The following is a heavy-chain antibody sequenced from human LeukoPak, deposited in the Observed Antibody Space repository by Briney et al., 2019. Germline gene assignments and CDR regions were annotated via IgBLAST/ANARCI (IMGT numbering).Heavy chain of an antibody. D-gene: IGHD3-22*01. Sequence: SQTLSLTCADSGDSLSSGVYSWNWIRQPPGKGLEWIGHISHSGSTYYNPSLKSRVTISVDRSKNQFSLKLTSVTAADTAVYYCARGDVIVHYFDYWGQGTLVTVSS. CDR2: ISHSGST. J-gene: IGHJ4*02. CDR3: ARGDVIVHYFDY. CDR1: GDSLSSGVYS. V-gene: IGHV4-30-2*01.